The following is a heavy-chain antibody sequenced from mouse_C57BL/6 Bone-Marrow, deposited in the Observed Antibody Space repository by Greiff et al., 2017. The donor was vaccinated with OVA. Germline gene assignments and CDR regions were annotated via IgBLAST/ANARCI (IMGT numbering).Heavy chain of an antibody. D-gene: IGHD3-2*02. CDR2: IYPGVGDP. V-gene: IGHV1-80*01. Sequence: VQLQQSGAELVKPGASVKISCKASGYAFRSYWMTWVKQRPGKGLEWIGQIYPGVGDPNYNGKFRGKATRTADKSSSTAYMPHSSLTSEDSAVYFCARRSGYVWCAYWGQGTLVTVSA. CDR1: GYAFRSYW. CDR3: ARRSGYVWCAY. J-gene: IGHJ3*01.